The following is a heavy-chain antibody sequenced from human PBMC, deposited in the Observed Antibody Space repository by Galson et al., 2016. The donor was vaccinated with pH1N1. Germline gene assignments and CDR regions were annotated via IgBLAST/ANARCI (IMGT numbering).Heavy chain of an antibody. CDR1: GFSFSSYG. CDR2: IWYDGTKT. J-gene: IGHJ4*02. D-gene: IGHD3-3*01. Sequence: SLRLSCAASGFSFSSYGMHWVRQAPGKGLEWLALIWYDGTKTHYGDSLKGRVTITTDKSKNTLYMQLIRLRVEDTAVYFCACGYDFSNGCFHYFDDWGQGTLVTVSS. V-gene: IGHV3-33*01. CDR3: ACGYDFSNGCFHYFDD.